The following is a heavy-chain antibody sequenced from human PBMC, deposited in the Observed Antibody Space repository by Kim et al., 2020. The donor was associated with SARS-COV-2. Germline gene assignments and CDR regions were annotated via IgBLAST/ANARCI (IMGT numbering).Heavy chain of an antibody. CDR3: AKDLYYGSGSYYKVYYYYGMDV. J-gene: IGHJ6*02. V-gene: IGHV3-33*06. D-gene: IGHD3-10*01. Sequence: GGSLRLSCAASGFTFSSYGMHWVRQAPGKGLEWVAVIWYDGSNKYYADSVKGRFTISRDNSKNTLYLQMNSLRAEDTAVYYCAKDLYYGSGSYYKVYYYYGMDVWGQGTTVTVSS. CDR1: GFTFSSYG. CDR2: IWYDGSNK.